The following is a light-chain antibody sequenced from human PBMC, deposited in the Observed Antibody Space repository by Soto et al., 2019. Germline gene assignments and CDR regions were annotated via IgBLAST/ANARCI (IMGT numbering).Light chain of an antibody. CDR2: DVT. CDR1: SSDVGAYNF. V-gene: IGLV2-14*01. Sequence: QSALTQPASVSGSPGQSITISCTGTSSDVGAYNFVSWYQQYPGKAPKNIIYDVTTWPSGVSNRFSGSKSVNTASLTISGLQAEDEADYYCASYTRSSTVVFGGGTKLTVL. J-gene: IGLJ2*01. CDR3: ASYTRSSTVV.